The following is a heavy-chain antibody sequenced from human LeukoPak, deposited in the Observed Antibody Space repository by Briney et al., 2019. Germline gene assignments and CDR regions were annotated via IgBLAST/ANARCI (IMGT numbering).Heavy chain of an antibody. CDR1: GFTFSSYS. D-gene: IGHD7-27*01. Sequence: GGSLRLSCAASGFTFSSYSMNWVRQAPGKGLEWVSSISSSSSYIYYADSVKGRFTVSRDNSKNALFLQMNSLRAEDMAVYYCAKDGGLWVSAHWGDSWGRGTLVTVSS. CDR3: AKDGGLWVSAHWGDS. CDR2: ISSSSSYI. J-gene: IGHJ4*02. V-gene: IGHV3-21*04.